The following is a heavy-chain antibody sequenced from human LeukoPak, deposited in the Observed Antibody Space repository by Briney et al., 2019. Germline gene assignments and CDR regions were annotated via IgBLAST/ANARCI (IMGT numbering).Heavy chain of an antibody. Sequence: PSETLSLTCTVSGGSISGGGYYWSWIRQHPGKGLEWIGYIYYSGSTYYNPSLKSRVTISVDTSKNQFSLKLSSVTAADTAVYYCARDQEVVPAAMTPGRAFDIWGQGTMVTVSS. CDR2: IYYSGST. CDR1: GGSISGGGYY. CDR3: ARDQEVVPAAMTPGRAFDI. J-gene: IGHJ3*02. V-gene: IGHV4-31*03. D-gene: IGHD2-2*01.